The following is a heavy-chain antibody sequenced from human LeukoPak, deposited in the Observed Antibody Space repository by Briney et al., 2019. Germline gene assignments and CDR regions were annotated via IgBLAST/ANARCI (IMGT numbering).Heavy chain of an antibody. CDR3: ARLGSQLWRYFDC. V-gene: IGHV4-59*01. J-gene: IGHJ4*02. CDR2: IFYSGVT. D-gene: IGHD5-18*01. CDR1: GGSMINYY. Sequence: SETLSLTCTMSGGSMINYYWGWIRQTPGKGLESLGYIFYSGVTDYNPSLKSRLTILIDTSKSQFSLNLNSVTAADTAAYYCARLGSQLWRYFDCWGQGTLVTVSS.